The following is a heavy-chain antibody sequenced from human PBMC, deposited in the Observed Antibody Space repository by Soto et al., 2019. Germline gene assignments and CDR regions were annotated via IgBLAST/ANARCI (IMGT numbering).Heavy chain of an antibody. CDR2: MNPNSGNT. D-gene: IGHD3-3*01. CDR1: GYTFTSYD. V-gene: IGHV1-8*01. CDR3: VGSYYDFWSGTPNWFDP. J-gene: IGHJ5*02. Sequence: QVQLVQSGAEVKKPGASVKVSCKASGYTFTSYDINWVRQATGQGLEWMGWMNPNSGNTGYAQKFQGRVTMTRNTSISTAYMELSSLRSEDTAVYYCVGSYYDFWSGTPNWFDPWGPGTLVTVSS.